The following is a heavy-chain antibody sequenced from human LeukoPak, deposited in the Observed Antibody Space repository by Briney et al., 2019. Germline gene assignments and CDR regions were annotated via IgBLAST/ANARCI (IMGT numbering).Heavy chain of an antibody. Sequence: SETLSLTCTVSGGAISNYYWSWVRQPAVKVLEWMGRFFTGGSTINPSLKSRVTLSVDTSKNQFSLKLSSVTAADTAVYYCARDSGSSGWLLDYWGQGTLVTVSS. CDR3: ARDSGSSGWLLDY. CDR2: FFTGGST. CDR1: GGAISNYY. J-gene: IGHJ4*02. V-gene: IGHV4-4*07. D-gene: IGHD6-19*01.